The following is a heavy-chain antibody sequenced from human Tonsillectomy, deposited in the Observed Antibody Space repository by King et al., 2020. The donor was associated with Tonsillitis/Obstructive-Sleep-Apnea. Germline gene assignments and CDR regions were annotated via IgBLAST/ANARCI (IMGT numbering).Heavy chain of an antibody. D-gene: IGHD5-18*01. J-gene: IGHJ5*02. Sequence: QLQESGPGLVKPSQTLSLTCSVSGDSISSGGSYWTWIRQHPGKGLEWIGYIFSSGTASSNQSLTSRVILSVDTSKNEFSLKLNSVTAADTAVYYCVRAARRIQLESHTPYDHWGDGILVTVSS. CDR3: VRAARRIQLESHTPYDH. V-gene: IGHV4-31*03. CDR2: IFSSGTA. CDR1: GDSISSGGSY.